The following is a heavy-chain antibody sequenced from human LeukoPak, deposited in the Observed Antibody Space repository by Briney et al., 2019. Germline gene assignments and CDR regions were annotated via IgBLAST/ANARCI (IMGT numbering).Heavy chain of an antibody. V-gene: IGHV3-53*01. Sequence: GGSLRLSCAISGFTVSNNYMSWVRQPPGKGLEWVSVIYSGGSTYYADSVKGRFTISRDTSKNTLYLQMNSLRAEDTAVYYCARGGGAYCGGDCFRAFDIWGQGTMVTGSP. CDR2: IYSGGST. CDR3: ARGGGAYCGGDCFRAFDI. D-gene: IGHD2-21*02. J-gene: IGHJ3*02. CDR1: GFTVSNNY.